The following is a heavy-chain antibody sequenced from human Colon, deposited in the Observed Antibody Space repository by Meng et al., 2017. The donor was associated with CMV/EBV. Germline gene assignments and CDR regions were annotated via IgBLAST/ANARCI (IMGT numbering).Heavy chain of an antibody. CDR1: GFTFSSYW. Sequence: GESLKISCAASGFTFSSYWMHWVRQAPGKGLVWVSHISSGGATTNYADSVKGRFTISRDNTKNTLYLQMNSLRAEDTAVYYCARDVLGSCKGTSCYRLSPWGQGTLVTVSS. CDR3: ARDVLGSCKGTSCYRLSP. J-gene: IGHJ5*02. V-gene: IGHV3-74*01. D-gene: IGHD2-2*01. CDR2: ISSGGATT.